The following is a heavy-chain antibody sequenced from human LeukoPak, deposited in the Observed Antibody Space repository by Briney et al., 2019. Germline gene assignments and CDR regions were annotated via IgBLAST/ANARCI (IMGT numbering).Heavy chain of an antibody. CDR2: IWYDGSNK. J-gene: IGHJ4*02. CDR3: VRDRGALQYFDY. CDR1: GFTFRNHG. Sequence: PGGSLGLSCVASGFTFRNHGMHWIRQAPGKGLEWVAIIWYDGSNKYYAASVNGRFTISRDNSKNTLYLQMNSLRDDDTAVYYCVRDRGALQYFDYWGQGTLVTVSS. D-gene: IGHD2/OR15-2a*01. V-gene: IGHV3-33*01.